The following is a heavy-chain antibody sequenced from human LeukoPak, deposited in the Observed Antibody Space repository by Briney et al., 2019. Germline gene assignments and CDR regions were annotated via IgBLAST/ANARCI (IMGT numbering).Heavy chain of an antibody. CDR2: IYPGDSDT. Sequence: GESLKISCKGSGYSFTSYWIGWGRQMPGKGLGWMGIIYPGDSDTRYSPSFQGQVTISADKSISTAYLQWSSLKASDTAMYYCARMDVTMVRVTYYFDYWGQGTLVTVSS. V-gene: IGHV5-51*01. CDR3: ARMDVTMVRVTYYFDY. CDR1: GYSFTSYW. J-gene: IGHJ4*02. D-gene: IGHD3-10*01.